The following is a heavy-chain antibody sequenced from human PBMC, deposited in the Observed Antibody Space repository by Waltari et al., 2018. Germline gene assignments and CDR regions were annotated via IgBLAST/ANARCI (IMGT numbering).Heavy chain of an antibody. J-gene: IGHJ6*02. V-gene: IGHV1-2*02. CDR1: GYTCTGYY. D-gene: IGHD2-15*01. CDR2: VNPNSGDT. Sequence: QVHLMQSGAAVKKPGASVTVSCTPSGYTCTGYYMPWGRQAPGQGLEWMGWVNPNSGDTNYAQKFQGRVTMTRDTSISTAYMELSRLRSDDAAVYFCARELLVVTSPYYGLDVWGQGTTVTVSS. CDR3: ARELLVVTSPYYGLDV.